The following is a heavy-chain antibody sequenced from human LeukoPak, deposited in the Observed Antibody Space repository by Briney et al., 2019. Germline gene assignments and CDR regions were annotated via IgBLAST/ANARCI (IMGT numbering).Heavy chain of an antibody. CDR2: ISNTGSPI. J-gene: IGHJ4*02. CDR1: GFTFRNEE. CDR3: ARGGNYAPLDY. D-gene: IGHD1-26*01. Sequence: PGGSLRLSCVVSGFTFRNEEMNWVRQAPGKGLEWIAYISNTGSPIHYRDSVKGRFTISRDNAQSSLFLQMNSLRPDDTAIYYCARGGNYAPLDYWGQGALVAVSS. V-gene: IGHV3-48*03.